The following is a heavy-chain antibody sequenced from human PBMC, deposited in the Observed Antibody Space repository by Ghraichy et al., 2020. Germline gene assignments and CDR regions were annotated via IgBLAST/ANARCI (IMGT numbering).Heavy chain of an antibody. CDR1: GYTFTDYY. V-gene: IGHV1-2*02. Sequence: ASVKVSCKASGYTFTDYYVHWVRQAPGRGLEWVGWINPDSGGANYAQKFQGRVTMTRDTSISTAYMEMSRLRSDDTAGYYCARDHKVGYCSSTSCGIDPWGQGTLVTVSS. J-gene: IGHJ5*02. CDR3: ARDHKVGYCSSTSCGIDP. CDR2: INPDSGGA. D-gene: IGHD2-2*01.